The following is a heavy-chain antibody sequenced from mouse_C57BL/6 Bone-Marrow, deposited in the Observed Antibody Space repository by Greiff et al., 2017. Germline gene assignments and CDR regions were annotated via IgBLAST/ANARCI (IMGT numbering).Heavy chain of an antibody. J-gene: IGHJ4*01. V-gene: IGHV1-81*01. CDR2: IYPRSGNT. Sequence: QVQLKESGAELATPGASVKLSCKASGYTFTSYGISWVKQRTGQGLEWIGEIYPRSGNTYYNEKFKGKATLTADKSSSTAYMELRSLTSEDSAVYFCARPGSSYFYYAMDYWGQGTSVTVSS. CDR1: GYTFTSYG. D-gene: IGHD1-1*01. CDR3: ARPGSSYFYYAMDY.